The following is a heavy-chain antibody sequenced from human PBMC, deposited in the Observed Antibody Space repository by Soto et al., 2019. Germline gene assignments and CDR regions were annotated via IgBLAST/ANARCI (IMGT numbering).Heavy chain of an antibody. CDR1: GYTLTDFF. J-gene: IGHJ4*02. CDR2: ISPTNGGT. Sequence: QVQLVQSGAEVKKPGASVRVSCKASGYTLTDFFMHWVRQAPGQGLGWMGWISPTNGGTNYAQKFQGRVTMTRDTSISAAYTELSSLRSDDTAVYYCARGSPSLPSDYWGQGTLVTVSA. D-gene: IGHD2-15*01. CDR3: ARGSPSLPSDY. V-gene: IGHV1-2*02.